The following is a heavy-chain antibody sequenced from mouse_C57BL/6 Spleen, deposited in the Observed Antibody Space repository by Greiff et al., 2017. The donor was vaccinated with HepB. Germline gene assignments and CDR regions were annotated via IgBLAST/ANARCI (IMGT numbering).Heavy chain of an antibody. V-gene: IGHV1-7*01. Sequence: VQLQQSGAELAKPGASVKLSCKASGYTFTSYWMHWVKQRPGQGLEWIGYINPSSGYTKYNQKFKAKATLTADKSSSTAYMPLSSLTYEDSAVYYCAREDYGSRHGDFEVWGTGTTVTVSS. CDR2: INPSSGYT. CDR1: GYTFTSYW. J-gene: IGHJ1*03. D-gene: IGHD1-1*01. CDR3: AREDYGSRHGDFEV.